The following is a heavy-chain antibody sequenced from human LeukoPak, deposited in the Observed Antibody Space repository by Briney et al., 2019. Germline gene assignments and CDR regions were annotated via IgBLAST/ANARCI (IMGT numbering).Heavy chain of an antibody. V-gene: IGHV3-23*01. D-gene: IGHD3-10*01. J-gene: IGHJ4*02. CDR1: RFTFSNYA. CDR2: ISASGGTP. Sequence: GGSLRLSCAASRFTFSNYAMSWVRQAPGKGLEWVSGISASGGTPNYADSVKGRFTISRDNSKNTLYLQMSSLRAEDTAVYYCAKGRSGTYYNFDYWGQGTLVTVSS. CDR3: AKGRSGTYYNFDY.